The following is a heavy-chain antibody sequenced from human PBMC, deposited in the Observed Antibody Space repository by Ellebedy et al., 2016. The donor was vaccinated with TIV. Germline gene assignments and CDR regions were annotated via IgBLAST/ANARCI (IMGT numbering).Heavy chain of an antibody. CDR1: GFSLTTSGES. CDR3: AHRQNGFRGFDY. V-gene: IGHV2-5*02. J-gene: IGHJ4*02. D-gene: IGHD5-24*01. CDR2: SYWDDDE. Sequence: SGPTLVKPTETLTLTCTFSGFSLTTSGESVGWLRQPPGKALEWLALSYWDDDETYSPPLMSRLTISKDTSKNQVFLKLTDMEPADTATYYCAHRQNGFRGFDYWGQGALVTVSS.